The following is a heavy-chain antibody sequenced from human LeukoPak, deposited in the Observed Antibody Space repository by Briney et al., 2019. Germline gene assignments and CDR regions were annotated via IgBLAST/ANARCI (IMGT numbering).Heavy chain of an antibody. V-gene: IGHV3-30*02. CDR1: EFTFSNYG. CDR3: AELGITMIGGV. J-gene: IGHJ6*04. Sequence: GGSLRLSCAASEFTFSNYGMHWVRQAPGKGLEWVAFIRYDGNDKYYADSVKGRFTISRDNSKNTLYLQMNSLRAEDTAVYYCAELGITMIGGVWGKGTTVTISS. CDR2: IRYDGNDK. D-gene: IGHD3-10*02.